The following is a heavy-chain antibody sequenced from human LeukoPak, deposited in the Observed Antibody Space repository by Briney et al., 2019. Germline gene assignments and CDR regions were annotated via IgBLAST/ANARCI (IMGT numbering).Heavy chain of an antibody. CDR3: ARAGWYTAYNWFDP. J-gene: IGHJ5*02. V-gene: IGHV1-2*02. CDR2: INPNSGGT. CDR1: GYTSGYTFSSNT. Sequence: GASVKVSCKASGYTSGYTFSSNTFSWVRQAPGQGLEWMGWINPNSGGTNYAQKFQGRVTMTRDTSISTAYMELSRLRSDDTAVYYCARAGWYTAYNWFDPWGQGTLVTVSS. D-gene: IGHD6-19*01.